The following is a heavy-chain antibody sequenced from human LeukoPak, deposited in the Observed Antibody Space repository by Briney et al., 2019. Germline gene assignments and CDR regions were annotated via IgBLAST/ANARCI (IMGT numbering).Heavy chain of an antibody. CDR2: IIPILGTA. CDR3: ARGRITMVRGPYYYYMDV. J-gene: IGHJ6*03. Sequence: SVKVSCKASGGTFSSYAISWVRQAPGQGLEWMGGIIPILGTANYAQKFQGRVTITADESTSTAYMELSSLRSEDTAVYYCARGRITMVRGPYYYYMDVWGKGTTVTVSS. D-gene: IGHD3-10*01. V-gene: IGHV1-69*13. CDR1: GGTFSSYA.